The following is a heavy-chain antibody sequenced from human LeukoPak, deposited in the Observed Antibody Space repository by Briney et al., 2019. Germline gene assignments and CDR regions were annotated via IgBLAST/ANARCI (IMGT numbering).Heavy chain of an antibody. CDR2: ITGSGGST. CDR3: AKWAVSGRGFDY. Sequence: GGSLRLSCAASGFAFNNYVMSWVRQAPGKGLEWVSDITGSGGSTHYADSVKGRFTISRDNSKNTLYLQMNSLRAEDTAVYYCAKWAVSGRGFDYWGQGTLVTVSS. CDR1: GFAFNNYV. V-gene: IGHV3-23*01. D-gene: IGHD6-19*01. J-gene: IGHJ4*02.